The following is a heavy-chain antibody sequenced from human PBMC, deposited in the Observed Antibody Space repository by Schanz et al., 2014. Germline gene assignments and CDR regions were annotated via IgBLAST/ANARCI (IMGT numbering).Heavy chain of an antibody. J-gene: IGHJ2*01. V-gene: IGHV4-34*01. CDR3: ARGHDYFWGSYRRSPWGYFDL. CDR2: INHSGST. Sequence: QVQLQQWGAGVLKPSETLSLTCVVSGGSLSGHYWSWIRQSPGKGLEWIGEINHSGSTNYNPSLKNQFTISLDTSKTQFSLKLSSVTAADTAVYYCARGHDYFWGSYRRSPWGYFDLWGRGSLVTVSS. D-gene: IGHD3-16*02. CDR1: GGSLSGHY.